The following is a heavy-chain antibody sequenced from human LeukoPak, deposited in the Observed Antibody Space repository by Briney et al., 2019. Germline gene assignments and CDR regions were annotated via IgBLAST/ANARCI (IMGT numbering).Heavy chain of an antibody. V-gene: IGHV4-4*02. J-gene: IGHJ4*02. Sequence: SGTLSLTCAVSGGSISSSNWWSWVRQPPGKGLEWIGEIYHSGSTNYNPSLKSRVTISVDKSKNPFSLKLSSVTAADTAVYYCARGRITFGGVIVLDYWGQGTLVTVSS. D-gene: IGHD3-16*02. CDR3: ARGRITFGGVIVLDY. CDR1: GGSISSSNW. CDR2: IYHSGST.